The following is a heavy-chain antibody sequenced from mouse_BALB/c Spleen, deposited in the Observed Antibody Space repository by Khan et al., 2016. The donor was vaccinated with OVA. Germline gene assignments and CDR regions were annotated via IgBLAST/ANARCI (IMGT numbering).Heavy chain of an antibody. CDR3: ARWNYYWYAVDY. D-gene: IGHD1-1*01. V-gene: IGHV3-2*02. CDR1: GYSIPSHYA. J-gene: IGHJ4*01. Sequence: EVKLLESGPGLVKPSQSLSLTCPVNGYSIPSHYAWNWIRQFPGNKLEWMGYISYSGTTNHNPSLKSRLSITRDTSKNQFFLLLHSVTTEYSATYYCARWNYYWYAVDYWGQGTSVTVSS. CDR2: ISYSGTT.